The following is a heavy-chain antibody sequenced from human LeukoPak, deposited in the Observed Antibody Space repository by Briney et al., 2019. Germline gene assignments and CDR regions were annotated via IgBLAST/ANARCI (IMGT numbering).Heavy chain of an antibody. D-gene: IGHD3-22*01. J-gene: IGHJ4*02. Sequence: PSETLSLTCTVSGGSISSSSYYWGWIRQPPGKGLEWIGSIYYSGSTYYNPSLKSRVTISVDTSKNQFSLKLSSVTAADTAVYHCARHALPYYYDTYFDYWGQGTLVTVSS. CDR1: GGSISSSSYY. CDR2: IYYSGST. V-gene: IGHV4-39*01. CDR3: ARHALPYYYDTYFDY.